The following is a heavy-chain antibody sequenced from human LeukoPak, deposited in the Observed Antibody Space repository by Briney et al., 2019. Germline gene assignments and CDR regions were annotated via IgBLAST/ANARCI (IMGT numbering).Heavy chain of an antibody. CDR2: ISAYNGNT. CDR3: ASSGEPSYDFWSGYAFDI. V-gene: IGHV1-18*01. D-gene: IGHD3-3*01. Sequence: GASVKVSCKASGGTFTSYGISWVRQAPGQGLEWMGWISAYNGNTNYAQKLQGRVTMTTDTSTSTAYMELRSLRSDDTAVYYCASSGEPSYDFWSGYAFDIWGQGTMVTVSS. J-gene: IGHJ3*02. CDR1: GGTFTSYG.